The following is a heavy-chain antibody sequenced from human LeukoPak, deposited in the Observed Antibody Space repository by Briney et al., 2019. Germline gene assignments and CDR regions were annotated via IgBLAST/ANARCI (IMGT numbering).Heavy chain of an antibody. V-gene: IGHV4-59*02. J-gene: IGHJ6*02. CDR3: ARGGSSSSKYGMDV. CDR2: VHYSGST. D-gene: IGHD6-13*01. Sequence: KTSETLSLTCTVSGASVNDYYWTWIRQTPGKGLEWIGYVHYSGSTNYNPSLKSRVTISVDTSKNQFSLKLSSVTAADTAVYYCARGGSSSSKYGMDVWGQGTTVTVSS. CDR1: GASVNDYY.